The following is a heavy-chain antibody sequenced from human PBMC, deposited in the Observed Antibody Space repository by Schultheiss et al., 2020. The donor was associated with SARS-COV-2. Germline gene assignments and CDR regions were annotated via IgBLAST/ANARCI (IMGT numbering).Heavy chain of an antibody. Sequence: GALRLSCAASGFTFSSYGMHWVRQAPGKGLEWVAVIWYDGSNKYYADSVKGRFTISRDNSKNTLYLQMNSLRAEDTAVYYCAREAVVTKKYYYYYMDVWGKGTTVTVSS. J-gene: IGHJ6*03. CDR1: GFTFSSYG. V-gene: IGHV3-33*01. CDR3: AREAVVTKKYYYYYMDV. CDR2: IWYDGSNK. D-gene: IGHD4-23*01.